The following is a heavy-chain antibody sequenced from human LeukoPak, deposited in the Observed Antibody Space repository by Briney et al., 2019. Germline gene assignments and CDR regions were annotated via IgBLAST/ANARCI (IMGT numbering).Heavy chain of an antibody. CDR2: IIPIFGTA. V-gene: IGHV1-69*13. Sequence: SVKVSCKASGGTFSSYAISWVRQAPGQGLEWMGGIIPIFGTANYAQKFQGRVTITADESTSTAYMELSSLRSEDTAVYYCARDPLSYDILTGYYNTHYYMDVWGKGTTVTISS. CDR3: ARDPLSYDILTGYYNTHYYMDV. CDR1: GGTFSSYA. J-gene: IGHJ6*03. D-gene: IGHD3-9*01.